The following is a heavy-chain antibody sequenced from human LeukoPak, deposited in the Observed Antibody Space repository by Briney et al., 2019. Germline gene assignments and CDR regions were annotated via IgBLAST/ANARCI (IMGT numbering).Heavy chain of an antibody. CDR1: GFTFSSYW. CDR3: ARWGYDDAFDI. Sequence: PGGSLRLSCAASGFTFSSYWMHWVRQAPRKGLVWVSRINSDGSSTSYADSVKGRFTISRDNAKNTLYLQMNSLRAEDTAVYYCARWGYDDAFDIWGQGTMVTVSS. CDR2: INSDGSST. V-gene: IGHV3-74*01. J-gene: IGHJ3*02. D-gene: IGHD5-12*01.